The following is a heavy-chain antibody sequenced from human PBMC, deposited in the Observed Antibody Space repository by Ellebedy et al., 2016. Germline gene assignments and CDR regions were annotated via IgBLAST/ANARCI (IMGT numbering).Heavy chain of an antibody. CDR1: GYSISSSNW. J-gene: IGHJ3*01. CDR3: ARSAPQSGVDAFDV. Sequence: SETLSLTCAVSGYSISSSNWWGWIRQPPGKGLEWIGHVYYSGSTHYNPSLMGRLSISIDTSKNQLSLRLNSVTAADTAVYYCARSAPQSGVDAFDVWGQGSMVTVSS. CDR2: VYYSGST. D-gene: IGHD3-10*01. V-gene: IGHV4-28*01.